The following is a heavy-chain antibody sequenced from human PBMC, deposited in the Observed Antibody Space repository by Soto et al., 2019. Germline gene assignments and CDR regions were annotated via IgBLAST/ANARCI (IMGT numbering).Heavy chain of an antibody. J-gene: IGHJ4*02. D-gene: IGHD5-18*01. Sequence: QVQLQESGPGLVKPSQTLSLTCTVSGGSISSGGYYWSWIRQHPGKGLEWIGYIYYSGSTYYNPSLKSRVTISVDTSKNPFSLKLSSVTAAYTAVYYCARAWIQIWSYDYFDYWGQGTLVTVSS. V-gene: IGHV4-31*03. CDR2: IYYSGST. CDR1: GGSISSGGYY. CDR3: ARAWIQIWSYDYFDY.